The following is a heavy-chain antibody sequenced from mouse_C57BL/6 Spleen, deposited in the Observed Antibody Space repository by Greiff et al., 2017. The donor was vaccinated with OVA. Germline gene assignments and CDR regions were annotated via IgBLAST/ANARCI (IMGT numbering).Heavy chain of an antibody. CDR3: GPTVGRAWFAD. Sequence: VQLQQPGAELVKPGASVKLSCKASGYTFTSYWMHWVKQRPGQGLEWIGMIHPNSGSTNYNEKFKSKATLTVDKSSSTAYMQLSSLTSEDSAVYYCGPTVGRAWFADWGQGTLVTVSA. D-gene: IGHD1-1*01. V-gene: IGHV1-64*01. J-gene: IGHJ3*01. CDR1: GYTFTSYW. CDR2: IHPNSGST.